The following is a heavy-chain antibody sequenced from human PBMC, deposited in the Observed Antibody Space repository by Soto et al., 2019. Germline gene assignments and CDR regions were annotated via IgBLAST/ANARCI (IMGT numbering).Heavy chain of an antibody. Sequence: GGSRGRSWAASGLTLSRYEMNWVRQAPGKGLEWVSYISSSGSTIYYADSVKGRFTISRDNPKNSLYLQMNSLRAEDTAVYYCARDSRRIAVAGTAYYYYGMDVWGQGTTVTVSS. D-gene: IGHD6-19*01. CDR1: GLTLSRYE. V-gene: IGHV3-48*03. CDR2: ISSSGSTI. J-gene: IGHJ6*02. CDR3: ARDSRRIAVAGTAYYYYGMDV.